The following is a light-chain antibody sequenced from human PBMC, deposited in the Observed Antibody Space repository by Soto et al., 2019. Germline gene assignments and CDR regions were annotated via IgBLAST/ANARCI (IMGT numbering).Light chain of an antibody. CDR2: EVS. V-gene: IGLV2-14*01. CDR3: SAYTSSSTTYV. J-gene: IGLJ1*01. Sequence: QSVLTQPASGSGSPGQSITMSCAGTSSDVGGYNYVSWYQQQSGKAPKLMIHEVSNRPSGVSNRFSGSKSGNKASLTISGFKAEDEADYYCSAYTSSSTTYVFGRGTKATVL. CDR1: SSDVGGYNY.